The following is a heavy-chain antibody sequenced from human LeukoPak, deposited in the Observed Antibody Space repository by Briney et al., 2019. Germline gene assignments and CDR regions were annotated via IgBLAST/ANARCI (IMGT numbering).Heavy chain of an antibody. CDR1: GFAFSSYP. D-gene: IGHD1-26*01. CDR3: GKYLQTTVGANDY. CDR2: ISGSGGAT. Sequence: GGSLRLSCAASGFAFSSYPMNWVRQAPGKGLEWVSVISGSGGATFYGDSVQGRFTISRDNSRDTLYLQMSSLRAEDTAVYYCGKYLQTTVGANDYWGQGTLVTVSS. V-gene: IGHV3-23*01. J-gene: IGHJ4*02.